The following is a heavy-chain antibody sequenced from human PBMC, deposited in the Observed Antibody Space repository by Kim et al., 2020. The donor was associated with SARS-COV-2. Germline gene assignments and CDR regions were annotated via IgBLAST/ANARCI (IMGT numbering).Heavy chain of an antibody. CDR3: AKAPLLWFGELSCYFQH. Sequence: GGSLRLSCAASGFTFSSYGMHWVRQAPGKGLEWVAVISYDGSNKYYADSVKGRFTISRDNSKNTLYLQMNSLRAEDTAVYYCAKAPLLWFGELSCYFQHWGQGTLVTVSS. J-gene: IGHJ1*01. CDR1: GFTFSSYG. D-gene: IGHD3-10*01. V-gene: IGHV3-30*18. CDR2: ISYDGSNK.